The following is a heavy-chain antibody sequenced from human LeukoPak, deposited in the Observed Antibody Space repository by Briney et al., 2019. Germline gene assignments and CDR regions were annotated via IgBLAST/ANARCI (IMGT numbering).Heavy chain of an antibody. CDR3: ARGRSGYYYGRNWFDP. CDR1: GGSFSGYY. Sequence: SETLSLTCAVYGGSFSGYYWSWIRQPPGKGLEWIGEINHSGSTNYNPSLKSRVTISVDTSKNQISLKLSSVTAADTAVYYCARGRSGYYYGRNWFDPWGQGTLVTVSS. CDR2: INHSGST. D-gene: IGHD3-3*01. V-gene: IGHV4-34*01. J-gene: IGHJ5*02.